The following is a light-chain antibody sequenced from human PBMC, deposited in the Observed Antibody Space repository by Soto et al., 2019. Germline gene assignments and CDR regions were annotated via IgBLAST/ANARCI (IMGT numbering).Light chain of an antibody. CDR1: QSVSSW. CDR2: DAS. Sequence: IQMTQSPSTLSGSVGDRATITCRASQSVSSWLAWYQQKPGKAPKLLIYDASNLESGVPSTFGGSGSGTEFTLTISSLQPDDVATYFCQQYNSYPNTFGQGTKVDIK. CDR3: QQYNSYPNT. V-gene: IGKV1-5*01. J-gene: IGKJ2*01.